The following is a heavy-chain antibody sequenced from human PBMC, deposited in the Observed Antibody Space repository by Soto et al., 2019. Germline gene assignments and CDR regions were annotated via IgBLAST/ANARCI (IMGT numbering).Heavy chain of an antibody. V-gene: IGHV4-34*01. J-gene: IGHJ6*02. D-gene: IGHD2-15*01. CDR3: ARGGGDLGYCSGGSSCYYGMDV. CDR2: INHSGST. CDR1: GGSFSGYY. Sequence: SETLSLTCAVYGGSFSGYYWSWIRQPPGQGMERIGEINHSGSTNYNPSLKSRVTISVDTSKNQFSLKLSSVTAADTAVYYCARGGGDLGYCSGGSSCYYGMDVWGQGTTVTVSS.